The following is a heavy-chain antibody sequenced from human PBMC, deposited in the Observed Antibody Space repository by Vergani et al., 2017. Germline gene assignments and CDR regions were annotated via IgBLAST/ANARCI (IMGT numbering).Heavy chain of an antibody. CDR3: ARDRGSGAFDY. V-gene: IGHV3-7*01. J-gene: IGHJ4*02. CDR2: IKQDGSEK. CDR1: GFTFSSYW. D-gene: IGHD6-19*01. Sequence: EVQLVESGGGLVQPGGSLRLSCAASGFTFSSYWMSWVRQAPGKGLVWVANIKQDGSEKYYVDSVKGRFTISRDNAKNSLYLQMNSLRAEDTAVYYCARDRGSGAFDYWGQGTLVTVSS.